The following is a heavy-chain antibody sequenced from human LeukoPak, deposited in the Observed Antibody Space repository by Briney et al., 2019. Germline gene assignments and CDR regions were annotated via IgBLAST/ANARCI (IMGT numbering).Heavy chain of an antibody. J-gene: IGHJ4*02. V-gene: IGHV3-30*18. CDR3: AKASYGDYAPQEFFFDY. D-gene: IGHD4-17*01. CDR2: ISYDGSNK. CDR1: GFTFSSYG. Sequence: QPGRSLRLSCAASGFTFSSYGMHWVRQAPDKGLEWVAVISYDGSNKYYADSVKGRFTISRDNSKNTLYLQMNSLRAEDTAVYYCAKASYGDYAPQEFFFDYWGQGTLVTVSS.